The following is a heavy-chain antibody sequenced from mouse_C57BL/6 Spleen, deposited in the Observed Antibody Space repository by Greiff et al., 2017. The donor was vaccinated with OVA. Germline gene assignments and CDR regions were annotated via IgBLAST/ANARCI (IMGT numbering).Heavy chain of an antibody. CDR1: GYTFTSYW. J-gene: IGHJ3*01. V-gene: IGHV1-64*01. CDR2: IHPNSGST. CDR3: AREAAWFAY. Sequence: QVHVKQPGAELVKPGASVKLSCKASGYTFTSYWMHWVKQRPGQGLEWIGMIHPNSGSTNYNEKFKSKATLTVDKSSSTAYMQLSSLTSEDSAVYYCAREAAWFAYWGQGTLVTVSA.